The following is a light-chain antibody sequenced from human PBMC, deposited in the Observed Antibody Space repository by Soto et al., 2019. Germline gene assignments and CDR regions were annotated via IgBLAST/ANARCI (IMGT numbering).Light chain of an antibody. V-gene: IGKV3-11*01. Sequence: EIVLTQSPGTVSLSPGASATLSCRASQSVSSYLAWYQQKPGQAPRPLIYDASNRATGIPARFSGSGSGTEFTLPISSLEPEDFAVYDCQQRSNWLTFGGGTKVDIK. J-gene: IGKJ4*01. CDR3: QQRSNWLT. CDR2: DAS. CDR1: QSVSSY.